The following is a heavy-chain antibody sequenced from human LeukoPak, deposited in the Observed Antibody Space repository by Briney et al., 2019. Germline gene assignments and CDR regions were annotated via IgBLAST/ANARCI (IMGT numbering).Heavy chain of an antibody. J-gene: IGHJ6*02. Sequence: ASVKVSCKASGYTFTSYGISWVRQAPGQGLEWMGWISAYNGNTNYAQKLQGRVTMTTDTSTSTAYMELRSLRSDDTAVYYCARDREDCALGSYYYYGMDVWGQGTTVTVSS. V-gene: IGHV1-18*01. CDR3: ARDREDCALGSYYYYGMDV. CDR1: GYTFTSYG. CDR2: ISAYNGNT. D-gene: IGHD2-21*02.